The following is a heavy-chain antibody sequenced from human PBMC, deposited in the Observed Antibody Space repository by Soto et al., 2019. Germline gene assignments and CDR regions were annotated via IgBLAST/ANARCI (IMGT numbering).Heavy chain of an antibody. V-gene: IGHV4-34*01. Sequence: PSETLSLTCAVYGGSFSGYYWSWIRQPPGKGLEWIGEINHSGSTNYNPSLKSRVTISVDTPKNQFSLKLSSVTAADTAVYYCASKGYCSSTSCKTPIDYWGQGTLVTVSS. CDR2: INHSGST. CDR1: GGSFSGYY. J-gene: IGHJ4*02. D-gene: IGHD2-2*01. CDR3: ASKGYCSSTSCKTPIDY.